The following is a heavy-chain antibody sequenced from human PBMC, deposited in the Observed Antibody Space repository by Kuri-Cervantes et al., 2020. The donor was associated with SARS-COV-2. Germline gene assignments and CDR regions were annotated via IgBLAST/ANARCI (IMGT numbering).Heavy chain of an antibody. J-gene: IGHJ6*04. CDR3: ARVWYGSGMDV. CDR2: INPNRGGT. V-gene: IGHV1-2*02. D-gene: IGHD3-10*01. CDR1: GGTFSSYA. Sequence: ASVKVSCKASGGTFSSYAISWVRQAPGQGLEGMGWINPNRGGTNYAQKFQGRGTMTRDTSISTAYMELSRQRSDDTAVYYCARVWYGSGMDVWGKGTTVTVSS.